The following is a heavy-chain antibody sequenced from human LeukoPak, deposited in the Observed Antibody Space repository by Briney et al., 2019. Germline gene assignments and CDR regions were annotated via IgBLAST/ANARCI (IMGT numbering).Heavy chain of an antibody. CDR3: TRHLCYGDDEDWFDP. Sequence: GGTLRLSCAASVFTFSGSAMHWVRQASGRGREGVRRFRSKANSYATAYAASVNGRFSISRDDSKNTAYLQMDSMKTEDTAVYYCTRHLCYGDDEDWFDPWGQGTLVTVSS. V-gene: IGHV3-73*01. D-gene: IGHD4-17*01. CDR1: VFTFSGSA. CDR2: FRSKANSYAT. J-gene: IGHJ5*02.